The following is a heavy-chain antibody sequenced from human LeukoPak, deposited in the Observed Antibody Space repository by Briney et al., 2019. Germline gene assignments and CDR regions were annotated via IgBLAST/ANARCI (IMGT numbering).Heavy chain of an antibody. V-gene: IGHV3-7*01. Sequence: GGSLRLSCAASGFTFSSYWMSWVRQAPGKGLEWVANIKEDGSEKYYVDSVKGRFTISRDNAKNSLYLQMNSLRAEDTAVYYCARAPWELLNDYWCQGTLVTVSS. J-gene: IGHJ4*02. CDR2: IKEDGSEK. CDR1: GFTFSSYW. D-gene: IGHD1-26*01. CDR3: ARAPWELLNDY.